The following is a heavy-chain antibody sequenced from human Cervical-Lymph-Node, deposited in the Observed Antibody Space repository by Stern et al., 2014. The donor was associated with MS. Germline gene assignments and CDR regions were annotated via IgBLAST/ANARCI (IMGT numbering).Heavy chain of an antibody. CDR3: ARQRYFDY. CDR1: GYTFTSYW. V-gene: IGHV5-51*01. J-gene: IGHJ4*02. Sequence: VQLVQSGPEVKRPGESLKISCQASGYTFTSYWIGWVRQMPGKGLEWIAIIFPGGSDIRYSPSFQGQVTISANKSSNTAYLKWNKLKASYTAIYYCARQRYFDYWGQGTLVTVSS. CDR2: IFPGGSDI.